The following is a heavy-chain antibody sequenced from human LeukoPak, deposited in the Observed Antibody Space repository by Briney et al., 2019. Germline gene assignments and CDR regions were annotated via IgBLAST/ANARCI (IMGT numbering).Heavy chain of an antibody. V-gene: IGHV1-2*04. Sequence: GASVKVSCKASGYTFTGYYMHWVRQAPGQGLEWMGWINPNSGGTNCAQKFQGWVTMTRDTSISTAYMELSRLRSDDTAVYYCARNHYDSSGYKDYWGQGTLVTVSS. CDR3: ARNHYDSSGYKDY. CDR2: INPNSGGT. J-gene: IGHJ4*02. D-gene: IGHD3-22*01. CDR1: GYTFTGYY.